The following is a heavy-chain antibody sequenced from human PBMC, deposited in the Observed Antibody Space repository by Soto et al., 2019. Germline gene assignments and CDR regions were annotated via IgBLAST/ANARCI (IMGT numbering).Heavy chain of an antibody. V-gene: IGHV3-30*18. CDR1: GFIFSNYG. J-gene: IGHJ4*02. Sequence: QVQLVESGGGVVQPGRSLRLSCVSSGFIFSNYGMHWVRQAPGKGLEWVAVVSYDGSNKYYADPLKGRFTISRDNSKNTLYLQINSLRAEDTAVYYCAKDDRSGTTSYFDYWGQGTLVTVSS. D-gene: IGHD1-1*01. CDR2: VSYDGSNK. CDR3: AKDDRSGTTSYFDY.